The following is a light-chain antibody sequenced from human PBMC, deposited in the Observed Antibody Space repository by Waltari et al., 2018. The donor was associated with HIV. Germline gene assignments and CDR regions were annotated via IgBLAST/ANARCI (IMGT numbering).Light chain of an antibody. CDR3: QQYNNWPPKT. CDR2: GAS. V-gene: IGKV3-15*01. Sequence: EIVMTQSPATLSVSPGERATLSCRASQSVSSNLAWYQQKAGQAPRLLIYGASTRATGIPARFSGSGSGTEFNFTISGLHSEDFAVYYCQQYNNWPPKTFGQGTKVEIK. J-gene: IGKJ1*01. CDR1: QSVSSN.